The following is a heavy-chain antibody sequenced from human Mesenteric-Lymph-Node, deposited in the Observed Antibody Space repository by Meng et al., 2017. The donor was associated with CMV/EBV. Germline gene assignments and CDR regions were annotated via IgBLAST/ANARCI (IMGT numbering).Heavy chain of an antibody. CDR3: ARDGYCSSTSCSYYGMDV. J-gene: IGHJ6*02. V-gene: IGHV1-69*10. D-gene: IGHD2-2*03. CDR2: IIPILGIA. Sequence: SVKVSCKASGYTFTSYGISWVRQAPGQGLEWMGGIIPILGIANYAQKFQGRVTITADKSTSTAYMELSSLRSEDTAVYYCARDGYCSSTSCSYYGMDVWGQGTTVTVSS. CDR1: GYTFTSYG.